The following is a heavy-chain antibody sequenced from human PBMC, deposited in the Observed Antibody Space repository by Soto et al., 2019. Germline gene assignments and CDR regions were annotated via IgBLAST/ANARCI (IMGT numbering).Heavy chain of an antibody. CDR1: GGSISSGDSY. Sequence: QVQLQESGPGLVKPSQTLSLTCTVSGGSISSGDSYWSWIRQPPGKGLEWIGYSYYSGSTYYNPSLKSRVTMSVDTSKNQFSRKLSSVTAAATAVYYCARESRRNWFDPWGQGTLVTVSS. J-gene: IGHJ5*02. V-gene: IGHV4-30-4*01. CDR3: ARESRRNWFDP. CDR2: SYYSGST.